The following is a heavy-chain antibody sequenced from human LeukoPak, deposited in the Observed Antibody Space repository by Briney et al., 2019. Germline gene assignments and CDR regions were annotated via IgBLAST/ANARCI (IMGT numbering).Heavy chain of an antibody. CDR3: ARQTGHRGYSYLEAFDI. V-gene: IGHV1-69*05. J-gene: IGHJ3*02. D-gene: IGHD5-18*01. Sequence: EASVKVSCKASGGTFSSYAIRWVRQASGQGLEWMGRIIPIFGTANYAQKFQGRVTITTDESTSTAYMELSSLRSEDTAVYYCARQTGHRGYSYLEAFDIWGQGTMVTVSS. CDR2: IIPIFGTA. CDR1: GGTFSSYA.